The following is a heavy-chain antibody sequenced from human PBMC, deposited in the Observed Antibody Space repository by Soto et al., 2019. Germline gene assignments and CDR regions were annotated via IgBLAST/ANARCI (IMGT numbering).Heavy chain of an antibody. J-gene: IGHJ5*02. V-gene: IGHV1-8*01. Sequence: QEQLVQSGAEVKKPGASVKVSCKTSGYTFTDYDINWVRQATGQGLEWIGWMNPNNGETGYAQKFQRRVTMTRSASLSTAYLEVSSLRSEDTAVYYCARGAVAGRPRWYNWFDTWGQGTLVTFS. CDR1: GYTFTDYD. CDR2: MNPNNGET. CDR3: ARGAVAGRPRWYNWFDT. D-gene: IGHD6-19*01.